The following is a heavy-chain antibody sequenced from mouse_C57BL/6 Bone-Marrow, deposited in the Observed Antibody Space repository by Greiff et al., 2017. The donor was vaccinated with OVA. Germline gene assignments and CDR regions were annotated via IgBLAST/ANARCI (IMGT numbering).Heavy chain of an antibody. CDR1: GYTFTDYY. Sequence: QVQLQQSGAELVRPGASVKLSCKASGYTFTDYYINWVKQRPGQGLEWIARIYPGSGNTYYNEKFKGKATLTAEKSSSTAYMQLSSLTSEDSAVYFCARRDGYYGRPNFAYWGQGTLVTVSA. J-gene: IGHJ3*01. V-gene: IGHV1-76*01. CDR2: IYPGSGNT. CDR3: ARRDGYYGRPNFAY. D-gene: IGHD1-2*01.